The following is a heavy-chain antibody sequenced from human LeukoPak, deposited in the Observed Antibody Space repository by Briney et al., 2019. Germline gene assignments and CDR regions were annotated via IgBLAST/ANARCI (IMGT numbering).Heavy chain of an antibody. CDR2: ISYDGSNT. CDR3: AKDREYSSSPDYYYYGMDA. D-gene: IGHD6-13*01. CDR1: GFTFSSYG. V-gene: IGHV3-30*18. Sequence: PGRSLRLSCAASGFTFSSYGMPCVRQAPGNGLEWLTVISYDGSNTYYADTVNGRFTISRDNSKNTLYLQMNSLRAEDTAVYYCAKDREYSSSPDYYYYGMDAWGKGTTVTVSS. J-gene: IGHJ6*04.